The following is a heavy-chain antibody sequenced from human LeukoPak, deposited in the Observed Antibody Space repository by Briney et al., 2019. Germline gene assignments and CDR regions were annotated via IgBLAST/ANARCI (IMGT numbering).Heavy chain of an antibody. CDR2: INHSGST. D-gene: IGHD3-10*01. CDR1: GGSFSGYY. J-gene: IGHJ4*02. V-gene: IGHV4-34*01. Sequence: SGTLSLTCAVYGGSFSGYYWSWIRQPPGKGLEWIGEINHSGSTNYNPSLKSRVTISVDTSKNQFSLKLSSVTAADTAVYYCARGRLLWFGELAYWGQGTLVTVSS. CDR3: ARGRLLWFGELAY.